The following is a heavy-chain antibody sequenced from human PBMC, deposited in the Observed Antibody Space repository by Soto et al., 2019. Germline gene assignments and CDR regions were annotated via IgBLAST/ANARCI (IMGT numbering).Heavy chain of an antibody. CDR1: GGSFSGYY. J-gene: IGHJ4*02. D-gene: IGHD7-27*01. V-gene: IGHV4-34*01. CDR2: INHSGST. Sequence: QVQLQQWGAGLLKPSETLSLTCAVYGGSFSGYYWSWIRQPPGKGLEWIGEINHSGSTNYNPSLKSRVTISVDTSKNQCSLKLSSVTAADTAVYYCARETQSGPLGYWGQGTLVTVSS. CDR3: ARETQSGPLGY.